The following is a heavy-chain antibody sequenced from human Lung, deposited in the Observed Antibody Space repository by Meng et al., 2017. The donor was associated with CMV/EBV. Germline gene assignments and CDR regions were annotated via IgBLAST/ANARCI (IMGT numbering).Heavy chain of an antibody. Sequence: LXCTVSGGSISSGGYYWSWIRQHPGKGLEWIGYIYYSGSTYYNPSLKSRVTISVDTSKNQFSLKLSSVTPEDTAVYYCARVFGDITGYVFGYWGQGXLVTVSS. CDR3: ARVFGDITGYVFGY. V-gene: IGHV4-31*03. D-gene: IGHD3-22*01. CDR2: IYYSGST. CDR1: GGSISSGGYY. J-gene: IGHJ4*02.